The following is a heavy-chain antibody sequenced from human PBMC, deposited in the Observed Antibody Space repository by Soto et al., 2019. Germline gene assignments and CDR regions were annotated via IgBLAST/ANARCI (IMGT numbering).Heavy chain of an antibody. CDR3: ARDQLYYNDISGRPLNAFDV. Sequence: GSLRLSCAASGFTFRNYGMNWVRQAPGKGLEWVSYIGIGSSTKYYADSVKGRFTISRDNAKNSLYLQMNSLRAEDTAVYYCARDQLYYNDISGRPLNAFDVWGKGTMVTVSS. J-gene: IGHJ3*01. V-gene: IGHV3-48*01. D-gene: IGHD3-22*01. CDR1: GFTFRNYG. CDR2: IGIGSSTK.